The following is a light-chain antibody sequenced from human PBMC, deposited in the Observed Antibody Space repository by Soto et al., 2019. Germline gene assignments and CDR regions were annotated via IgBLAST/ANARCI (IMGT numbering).Light chain of an antibody. Sequence: DIKMTQSPSSVSASVGDSVTITCRASQGVSDWVAWYQQKPGEAPKLLIYGSSSLLSGVPSRFSGTRSGTAFTLTISSLQPEDFATYYCQQANSYPWTFGQGTKV. CDR3: QQANSYPWT. J-gene: IGKJ1*01. CDR1: QGVSDW. V-gene: IGKV1-12*01. CDR2: GSS.